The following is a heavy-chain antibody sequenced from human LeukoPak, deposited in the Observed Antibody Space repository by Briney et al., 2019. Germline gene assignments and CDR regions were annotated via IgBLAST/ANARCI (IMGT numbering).Heavy chain of an antibody. J-gene: IGHJ3*02. CDR1: GYSISSGYY. V-gene: IGHV4-38-2*02. D-gene: IGHD3-22*01. CDR2: IYHSGST. CDR3: ARAWVTMIVVAPTGAFDI. Sequence: SETLSLTCTVSGYSISSGYYWGWIRQPPGKGLEWIGSIYHSGSTYYNPSLKSRVTISVDTSKNQFSLKLSSVTAADTAVYYCARAWVTMIVVAPTGAFDIWGQGTMVTVSS.